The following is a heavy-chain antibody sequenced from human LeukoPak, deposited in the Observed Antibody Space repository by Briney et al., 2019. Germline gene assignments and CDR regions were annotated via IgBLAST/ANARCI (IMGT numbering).Heavy chain of an antibody. D-gene: IGHD2-2*01. CDR2: ISAYNGNT. J-gene: IGHJ5*02. CDR1: GYTFTSYG. CDR3: ARDRSPTCSSTSCYPGRAAWFDP. V-gene: IGHV1-18*01. Sequence: ASVKVSCKASGYTFTSYGISWVRQAPGQGLEWMGWISAYNGNTNYAQKLQGRVTMTTDTSTSSAYMELRSVRSDDTAVYYCARDRSPTCSSTSCYPGRAAWFDPWGQGTLVTVSS.